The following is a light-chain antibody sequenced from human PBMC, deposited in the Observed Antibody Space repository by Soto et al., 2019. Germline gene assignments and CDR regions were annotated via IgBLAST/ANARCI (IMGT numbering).Light chain of an antibody. Sequence: DIQMTQSPSSLSASVGDRVTITCRASQSISSYLNWYQQKPGKDPKLLIYAASSLQSGVPSRFSGSGSGTDFNLTISSLQTEDFATYYCQQRYSTPQTFGQGTKVDIK. CDR3: QQRYSTPQT. J-gene: IGKJ1*01. V-gene: IGKV1-39*01. CDR1: QSISSY. CDR2: AAS.